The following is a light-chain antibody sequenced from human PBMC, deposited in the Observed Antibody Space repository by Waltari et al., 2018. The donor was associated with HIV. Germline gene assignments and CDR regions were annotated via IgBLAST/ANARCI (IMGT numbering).Light chain of an antibody. CDR2: WAS. V-gene: IGKV4-1*01. Sequence: DIVMTQSPDSLVVSLGERATINCKSSQSVLYSSNNKNYLAWYQQKPGQPPKLLIYWASTRESGVPDRFSGSGSGTDFTLTISSLQAEDVAVYYCQQYYSTPFTFGGGIKVEIK. J-gene: IGKJ4*01. CDR1: QSVLYSSNNKNY. CDR3: QQYYSTPFT.